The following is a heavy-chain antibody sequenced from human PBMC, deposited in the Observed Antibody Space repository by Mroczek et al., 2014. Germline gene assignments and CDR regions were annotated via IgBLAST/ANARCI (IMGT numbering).Heavy chain of an antibody. CDR3: ARVGSRGRGTSYYFDY. D-gene: IGHD2-2*01. J-gene: IGHJ4*02. Sequence: QVQLQESGPGLVKPSQTLSLTCTVSGGSISSGSYYWSWIRQPAGKGLEWIGRIYTSGSTNYNPSLKSRVTISVDTSKNQFSLKLSSVTAADTAVYYCARVGSRGRGTSYYFDYWGQGTLVTVSS. CDR2: IYTSGST. CDR1: GGSISSGSYY. V-gene: IGHV4-61*02.